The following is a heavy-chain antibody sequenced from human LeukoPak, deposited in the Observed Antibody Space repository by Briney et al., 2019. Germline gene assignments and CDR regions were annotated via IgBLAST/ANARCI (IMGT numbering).Heavy chain of an antibody. CDR2: INPNSGGT. D-gene: IGHD6-13*01. J-gene: IGHJ5*02. CDR1: GYTFTGYY. V-gene: IGHV1-2*02. CDR3: ARDATIAAAGYNWFDP. Sequence: ASVKVSCKASGYTFTGYYMHWVRQAPGQGLEWMGWINPNSGGTNYAQKFQGRVTMTRDTSISTAYMELSRLRSDDTAVYYCARDATIAAAGYNWFDPWGQGTLVTVSS.